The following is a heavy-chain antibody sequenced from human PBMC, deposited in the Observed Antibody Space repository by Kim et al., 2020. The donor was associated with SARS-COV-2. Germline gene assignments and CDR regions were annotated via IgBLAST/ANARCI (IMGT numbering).Heavy chain of an antibody. J-gene: IGHJ6*02. Sequence: ASVKVSCKASGYTFTGYYMHWVRQAPGQGLEWMGWINPNSGGTNYAQKFQGRVTMTRDTSISTAYMELSRLRSDDTAVYYCARLGVGGSYTANYYYYGMDVWGQGTTVTVSS. D-gene: IGHD1-26*01. V-gene: IGHV1-2*02. CDR3: ARLGVGGSYTANYYYYGMDV. CDR1: GYTFTGYY. CDR2: INPNSGGT.